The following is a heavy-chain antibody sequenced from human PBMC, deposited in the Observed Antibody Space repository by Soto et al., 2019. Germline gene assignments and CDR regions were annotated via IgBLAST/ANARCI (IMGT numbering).Heavy chain of an antibody. CDR1: GFTFTSYG. CDR3: VADRGYGHASVPYT. CDR2: ISYDGGLQ. V-gene: IGHV3-30*03. J-gene: IGHJ4*02. D-gene: IGHD5-18*01. Sequence: QAHLVESGGGVVQPGRSLRLSCAASGFTFTSYGMHWVRQAPGTRLEWVAVISYDGGLQHYADSVKGRFTISGDNSKNMVLLQMHTLRAEDTAVYYCVADRGYGHASVPYTWGQGTLVSVSS.